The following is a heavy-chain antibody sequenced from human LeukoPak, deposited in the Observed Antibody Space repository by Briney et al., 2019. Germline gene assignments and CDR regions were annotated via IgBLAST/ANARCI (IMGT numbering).Heavy chain of an antibody. J-gene: IGHJ4*02. V-gene: IGHV3-23*01. Sequence: GGSLRLSCAASGFTFSSYAMSWVRQAPGKGLEWVSAISGSGGSTYYADSVKGRFTISRDNSKNTLYLQMNSLRAEDTAVYYCAKGGSSGSYYPQHYFDYWGQGTLVTASS. CDR2: ISGSGGST. D-gene: IGHD1-26*01. CDR3: AKGGSSGSYYPQHYFDY. CDR1: GFTFSSYA.